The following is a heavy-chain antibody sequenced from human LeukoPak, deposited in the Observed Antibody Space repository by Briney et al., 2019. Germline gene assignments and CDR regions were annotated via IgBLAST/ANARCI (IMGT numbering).Heavy chain of an antibody. D-gene: IGHD3-3*01. CDR1: GYTLTELS. V-gene: IGHV1-24*01. CDR3: AREAGTPYDFWSGYSDAFDI. Sequence: APVKVSCKVSGYTLTELSMHWVRQAPGKGLEWMGGFDPDDGETIYAQKFQGRVTMTTDTSTSTAYMELRSLRSDDTAVYYCAREAGTPYDFWSGYSDAFDIWGQGTMVTVSS. J-gene: IGHJ3*02. CDR2: FDPDDGET.